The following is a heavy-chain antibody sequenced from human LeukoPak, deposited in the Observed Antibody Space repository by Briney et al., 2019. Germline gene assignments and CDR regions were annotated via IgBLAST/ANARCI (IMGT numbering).Heavy chain of an antibody. CDR3: ARGADYYYYLDV. CDR1: GYTFTGYY. Sequence: ASVKVSCKASGYTFTGYYRHWVRQAPGQGLEWMGWMNPNSGNTGYAQKFQGRVTITRNTSISTAYMELSSLRSEDTAVYYCARGADYYYYLDVWGKGTTVTVSS. J-gene: IGHJ6*03. V-gene: IGHV1-8*03. CDR2: MNPNSGNT.